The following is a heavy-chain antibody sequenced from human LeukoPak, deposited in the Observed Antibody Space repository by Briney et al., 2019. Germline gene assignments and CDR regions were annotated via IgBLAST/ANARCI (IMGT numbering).Heavy chain of an antibody. J-gene: IGHJ6*02. CDR3: ARDIVVVPAATKTYGMDV. Sequence: SETLSLTCTVSGGSISSGSYYWGWIRQPPGKGLEWIGSIYYSGSTYYNPSLKSRVTISVDTSKNQFSLKLSSVTAADTAVYYCARDIVVVPAATKTYGMDVWGQGTTVTVSS. V-gene: IGHV4-39*07. D-gene: IGHD2-2*01. CDR1: GGSISSGSYY. CDR2: IYYSGST.